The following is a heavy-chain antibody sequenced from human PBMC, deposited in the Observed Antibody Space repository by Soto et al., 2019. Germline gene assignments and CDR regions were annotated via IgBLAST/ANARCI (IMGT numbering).Heavy chain of an antibody. V-gene: IGHV4-30-4*01. CDR1: GGSISSGDYY. Sequence: QVQLQESGPGLVKPSQTLSLTCTVSGGSISSGDYYWSWIRQPPGKGLEWLGYIYYSGSTYYNPSLQSRVTISVDTSKNQFSLKLSSVTAADTAVYYCARELGYCSSTSCSYYYGMDVWGQGTTVTVSS. D-gene: IGHD2-2*01. J-gene: IGHJ6*02. CDR2: IYYSGST. CDR3: ARELGYCSSTSCSYYYGMDV.